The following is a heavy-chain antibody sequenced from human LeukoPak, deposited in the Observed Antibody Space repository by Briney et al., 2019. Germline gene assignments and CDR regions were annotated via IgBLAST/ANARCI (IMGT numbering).Heavy chain of an antibody. CDR3: AKSRVVVVPFDP. D-gene: IGHD2-2*01. CDR1: GFTFSSYA. J-gene: IGHJ5*02. V-gene: IGHV3-23*01. CDR2: ISGSAGST. Sequence: GGSLRLSCAASGFTFSSYAMSWVRQAPGKGLEWVSAISGSAGSTYYADSVKGRFTISRDNSKNALYLQMNSLRAEDTAVYYCAKSRVVVVPFDPWGQGTLVTVSS.